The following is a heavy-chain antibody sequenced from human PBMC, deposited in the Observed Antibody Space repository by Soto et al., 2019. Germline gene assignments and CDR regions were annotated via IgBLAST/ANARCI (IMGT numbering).Heavy chain of an antibody. V-gene: IGHV1-69*04. J-gene: IGHJ4*02. Sequence: ASVKVSCKASGGTFNSYAINWVRQAPGLGLEWMGRVNPILSMSNYAQKFQGRVTMTADKSTSTAYMELRSLRSEDTAFYYCATSYGSGYRAFDYWGQGALVTVSS. CDR2: VNPILSMS. CDR1: GGTFNSYA. D-gene: IGHD3-10*01. CDR3: ATSYGSGYRAFDY.